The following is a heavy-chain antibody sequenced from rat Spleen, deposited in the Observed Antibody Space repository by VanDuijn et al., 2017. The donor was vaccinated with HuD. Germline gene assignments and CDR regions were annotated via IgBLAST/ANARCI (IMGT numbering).Heavy chain of an antibody. Sequence: EVQLVDSGGGLVQPGRSLKLSCAASGFTFSNYGMHWIRQAPTKGLEWVASISPSGGSTYYRDSVKGRFTISRDNAKSTLYLQMDSLRSEDTATYYCTRKYTTDYYWYFDFWGPGTMVTVSS. CDR3: TRKYTTDYYWYFDF. J-gene: IGHJ1*01. CDR2: ISPSGGST. V-gene: IGHV5-19*01. CDR1: GFTFSNYG. D-gene: IGHD1-6*01.